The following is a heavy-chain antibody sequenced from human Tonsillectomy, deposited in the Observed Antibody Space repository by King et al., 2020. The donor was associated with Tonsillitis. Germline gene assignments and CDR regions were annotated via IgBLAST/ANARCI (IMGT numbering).Heavy chain of an antibody. CDR3: AKDAGATTGRPFYFDY. J-gene: IGHJ4*02. CDR1: GFTFSSYA. CDR2: ISGSGGST. D-gene: IGHD1-26*01. V-gene: IGHV3-23*04. Sequence: VQLVESGGGLVQPGGSLRLSCAASGFTFSSYAMSWVRQAPGKGLERVSAISGSGGSTYYADSVKGRFTISRDNSKNTLYLQMNSLRAEDTAVYYCAKDAGATTGRPFYFDYWGQGTLVTVSS.